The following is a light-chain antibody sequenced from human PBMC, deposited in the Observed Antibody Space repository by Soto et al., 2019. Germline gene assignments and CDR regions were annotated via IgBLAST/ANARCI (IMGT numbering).Light chain of an antibody. Sequence: TFLGQVPGNLALYPGGRSTPSWRASQSVSNSYLAWYQQKPGQAPRLLIYGASNRATGIPDRFSGSGSGTDFTLTISRLEPEDFAVYYCQQYGSSGTFGQGTKVDIK. CDR1: QSVSNSY. J-gene: IGKJ1*01. CDR3: QQYGSSGT. CDR2: GAS. V-gene: IGKV3-20*01.